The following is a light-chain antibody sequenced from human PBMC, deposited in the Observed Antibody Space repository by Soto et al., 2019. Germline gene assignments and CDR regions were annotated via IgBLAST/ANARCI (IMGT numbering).Light chain of an antibody. CDR2: GAS. J-gene: IGKJ1*01. Sequence: EIVLTQSPGTLSLSPGERATLSCRASQSGSSTYLAWYQQKPGQAPRLLIYGASSRATGIPDRFSGSGSGTDFTLTISSLEPEDFAVYYCQQYGISPRTFGQGTKVEIK. CDR3: QQYGISPRT. CDR1: QSGSSTY. V-gene: IGKV3-20*01.